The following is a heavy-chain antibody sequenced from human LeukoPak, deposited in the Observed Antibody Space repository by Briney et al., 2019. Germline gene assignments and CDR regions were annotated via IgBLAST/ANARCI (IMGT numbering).Heavy chain of an antibody. CDR1: GGSIRNYY. CDR3: ARESGTTIDY. J-gene: IGHJ4*02. Sequence: SETLSLTCTVSGGSIRNYYWDWVRQPPGKGLEWIGYIYYSGSTSYNPSLKSRVTMSVDTSKNQFSLKLSSVTAADTAVYYCARESGTTIDYWGQGTLVTVSS. CDR2: IYYSGST. D-gene: IGHD4-17*01. V-gene: IGHV4-59*12.